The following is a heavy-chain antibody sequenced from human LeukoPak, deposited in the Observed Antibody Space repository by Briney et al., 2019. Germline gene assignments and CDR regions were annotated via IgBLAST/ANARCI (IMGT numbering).Heavy chain of an antibody. CDR1: GSTFSSYA. V-gene: IGHV3-30*04. CDR2: ISYDGSNK. D-gene: IGHD2-2*01. CDR3: ARDDEKDIVVVPAY. J-gene: IGHJ4*02. Sequence: GGSLRPSCAASGSTFSSYAMHWVRQAPGKGLEWVAVISYDGSNKYYADSVKGRFTISRDNSKNTLYLQMNSLRAEDTAVYYCARDDEKDIVVVPAYWGQGTLVTVSS.